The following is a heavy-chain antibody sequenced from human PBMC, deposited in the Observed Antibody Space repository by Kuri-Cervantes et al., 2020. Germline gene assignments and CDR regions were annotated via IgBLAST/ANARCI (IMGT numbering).Heavy chain of an antibody. V-gene: IGHV3-23*01. CDR1: GFTFSSYA. CDR2: ISGSGGST. D-gene: IGHD3-3*01. Sequence: GGSLRLSCAASGFTFSSYAMSWVRQAPGKGLEWVSAISGSGGSTYYPGSVKGRFTISRENTKNSLYLQMNSLRAGDTAVYYCARAHTSSRYYDFWSGYYYGMDVWGQGTTVTVSS. CDR3: ARAHTSSRYYDFWSGYYYGMDV. J-gene: IGHJ6*02.